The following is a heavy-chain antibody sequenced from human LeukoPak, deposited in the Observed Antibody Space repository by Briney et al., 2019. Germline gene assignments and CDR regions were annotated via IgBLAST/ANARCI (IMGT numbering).Heavy chain of an antibody. D-gene: IGHD4-23*01. Sequence: SQTLFLTCTVSGGSISSGGYYWSWIRQHPGKGLEWIGYIYYSGSPYYNPSLKSRVTISADTSKNQFSLKVSSVTAADTAVYYCARVLPDLRWDYGMDVWGQGTTVTVSS. V-gene: IGHV4-31*03. J-gene: IGHJ6*02. CDR1: GGSISSGGYY. CDR3: ARVLPDLRWDYGMDV. CDR2: IYYSGSP.